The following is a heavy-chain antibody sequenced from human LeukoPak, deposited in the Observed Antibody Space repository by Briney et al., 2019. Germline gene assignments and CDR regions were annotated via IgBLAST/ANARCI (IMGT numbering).Heavy chain of an antibody. J-gene: IGHJ4*02. CDR1: GFTVSSNY. D-gene: IGHD3-22*01. CDR3: ASLSPLYYDSSGDPY. Sequence: PGGSLRLSCAASGFTVSSNYMSWVRQAPGKGLEWVSVIYGVDSTYYADSVKGRFTISRGNSKNTLYLQMNSLRAEDTAVYYCASLSPLYYDSSGDPYWGQGTLVTVSS. CDR2: IYGVDST. V-gene: IGHV3-53*01.